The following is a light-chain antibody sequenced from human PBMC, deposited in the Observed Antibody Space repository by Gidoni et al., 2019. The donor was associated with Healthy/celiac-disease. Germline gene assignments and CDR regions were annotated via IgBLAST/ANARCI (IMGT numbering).Light chain of an antibody. J-gene: IGLJ1*01. CDR3: CSYACSYTYV. V-gene: IGLV2-11*01. Sequence: QSALTQPRSMSGSPGQAVTLPCTGTSSDVGGYTYVSWYQQHPGKAPKLLIYDVSKLPSGVPDRFSRSKSGNTASLTISGLHAEYEADYYCCSYACSYTYVFGTGTKVTVL. CDR2: DVS. CDR1: SSDVGGYTY.